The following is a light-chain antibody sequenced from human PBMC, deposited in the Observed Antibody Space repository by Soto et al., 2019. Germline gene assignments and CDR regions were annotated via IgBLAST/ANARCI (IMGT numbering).Light chain of an antibody. J-gene: IGKJ1*01. CDR2: GAS. Sequence: EIVMTQSPATLSVSPGERATLSCRASQTIRSNLAWYQQIPGQAPRLLIHGASTRATGIPARFSGSGSGTEFTLTISGLQSEDYAVNYCQQYNNWPPWTFGQGTKVEI. CDR3: QQYNNWPPWT. V-gene: IGKV3-15*01. CDR1: QTIRSN.